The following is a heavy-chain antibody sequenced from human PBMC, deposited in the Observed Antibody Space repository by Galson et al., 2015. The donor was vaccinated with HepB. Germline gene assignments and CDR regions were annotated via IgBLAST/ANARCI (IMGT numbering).Heavy chain of an antibody. D-gene: IGHD3-3*01. Sequence: QSGAEVKKPGESLKISCKGSGSSFTSYWIGWVRQMPGKGLEWMGIIYPGDSDTRYSPSFQGQVTISADKSISTAYLQWSSLKASDTAMYYCARQIFGVVIIGDAFDIWGQGTMVTVSS. J-gene: IGHJ3*02. CDR3: ARQIFGVVIIGDAFDI. V-gene: IGHV5-51*01. CDR2: IYPGDSDT. CDR1: GSSFTSYW.